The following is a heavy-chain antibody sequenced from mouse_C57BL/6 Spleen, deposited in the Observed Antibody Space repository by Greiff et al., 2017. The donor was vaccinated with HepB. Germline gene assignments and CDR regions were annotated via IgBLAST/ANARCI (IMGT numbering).Heavy chain of an antibody. CDR2: IDPSDSYT. CDR1: GYTFTSYW. V-gene: IGHV1-69*01. Sequence: QVQLQQPGAELVMPGASVKLSCKASGYTFTSYWMHWVKQRPGQGLEWIGEIDPSDSYTNYNQKFKGKSTLTVEKSSSTAYMQLSSLTSEDSAVYYCARLPDYWGQGTSVTVSS. J-gene: IGHJ4*01. CDR3: ARLPDY.